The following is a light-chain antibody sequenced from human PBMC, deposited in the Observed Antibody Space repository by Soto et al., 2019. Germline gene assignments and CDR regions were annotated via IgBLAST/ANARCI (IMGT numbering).Light chain of an antibody. CDR3: QSYDSSLSGPVV. V-gene: IGLV1-40*01. CDR1: RSNIGAGYD. J-gene: IGLJ2*01. CDR2: GNS. Sequence: QSVLTQPPSVSGAPGQRVTIACTGSRSNIGAGYDVHWYQHLPGTAPKLLIYGNSKRPSGVPDRFSGSKSGTSASLAITGLQAEDEADYYCQSYDSSLSGPVVFGGGTKLTVL.